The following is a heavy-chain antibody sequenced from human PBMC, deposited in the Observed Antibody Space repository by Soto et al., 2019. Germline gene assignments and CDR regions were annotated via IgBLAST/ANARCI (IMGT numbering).Heavy chain of an antibody. CDR2: FYYSGST. CDR3: ARLCPTNYYGSGIGWFDH. CDR1: GGSISTSSYY. J-gene: IGHJ5*02. D-gene: IGHD3-10*01. V-gene: IGHV4-39*01. Sequence: QLQLQESGPGLVKPSETLSLTCTVSGGSISTSSYYWGWVRQPPGKGLEWIGSFYYSGSTYYNSSLKSRVTIYVDTSKNQFSLKLSSVTAADTAVYYGARLCPTNYYGSGIGWFDHWGQGTLVTVSS.